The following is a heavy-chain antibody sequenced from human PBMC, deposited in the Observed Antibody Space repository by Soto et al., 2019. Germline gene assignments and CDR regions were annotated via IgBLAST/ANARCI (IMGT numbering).Heavy chain of an antibody. J-gene: IGHJ5*02. D-gene: IGHD2-2*01. CDR1: GGTFSSYT. Sequence: SVKVSCKASGGTFSSYTISWVRQAPGQGLEWMGRIIPILGIANYAQKFQGRVTITADKSTSTAYMELSSLRSEDTAVYYCARDFSSTSCYFVNLFDPWGQRTLDTGSS. V-gene: IGHV1-69*04. CDR2: IIPILGIA. CDR3: ARDFSSTSCYFVNLFDP.